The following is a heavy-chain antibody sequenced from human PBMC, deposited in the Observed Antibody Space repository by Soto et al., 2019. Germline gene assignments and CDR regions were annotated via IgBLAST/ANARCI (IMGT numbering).Heavy chain of an antibody. Sequence: GASVKVSCKASGYTFTSYYMHWVRQAPGQGLEWMGIINPSGGRTSYAQKFQGRVTMTRDTSTDTVYMELSSLRSEDTAVYYCATGHSSGYYYYWGQGTLVTVSS. CDR1: GYTFTSYY. D-gene: IGHD3-22*01. CDR2: INPSGGRT. J-gene: IGHJ4*02. CDR3: ATGHSSGYYYY. V-gene: IGHV1-46*01.